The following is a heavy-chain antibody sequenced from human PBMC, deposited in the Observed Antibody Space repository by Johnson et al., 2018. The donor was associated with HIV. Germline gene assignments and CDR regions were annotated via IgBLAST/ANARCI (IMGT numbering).Heavy chain of an antibody. CDR3: AKVRRYDPDGAFDV. CDR2: ISGSGGST. J-gene: IGHJ3*01. CDR1: GFTVSSNY. V-gene: IGHV3-23*04. D-gene: IGHD3-3*01. Sequence: VQLVESGGGLIQPGGSLRLSCAASGFTVSSNYMSWVRQAPGKGLEWVSGISGSGGSTYYADSEKGRFTISRDNSKNTLYLQMNSLRAEDTAVYYCAKVRRYDPDGAFDVWGQGTMVTVSS.